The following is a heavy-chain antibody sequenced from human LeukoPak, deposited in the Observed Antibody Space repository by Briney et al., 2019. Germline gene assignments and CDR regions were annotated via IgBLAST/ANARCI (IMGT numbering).Heavy chain of an antibody. Sequence: GGSLRLSCTASGFPFSDYYMSWIRQAPGKGLEWVSYISSSGDTIYYADSVKGRFTISRDNAKNSVHLQMNSLRAEDTAVCYCARVVHYGSGPAVGWGQGTLVTVSS. D-gene: IGHD3-10*01. CDR1: GFPFSDYY. CDR3: ARVVHYGSGPAVG. CDR2: ISSSGDTI. J-gene: IGHJ4*02. V-gene: IGHV3-11*01.